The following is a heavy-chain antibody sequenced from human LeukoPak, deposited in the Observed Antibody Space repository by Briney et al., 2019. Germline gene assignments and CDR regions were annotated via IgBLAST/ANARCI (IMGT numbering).Heavy chain of an antibody. CDR2: ISSRSTYI. V-gene: IGHV3-21*01. CDR3: ARGAERSGYDH. CDR1: GFTFSGYT. D-gene: IGHD3-22*01. Sequence: GGSLRLSCAASGFTFSGYTMNWVRQAPGKGLEWVSSISSRSTYIYYADSLKGRFTISRDNAKNSLYLQMNSLRGEDTAVYYCARGAERSGYDHWGQGTLVTVAS. J-gene: IGHJ4*02.